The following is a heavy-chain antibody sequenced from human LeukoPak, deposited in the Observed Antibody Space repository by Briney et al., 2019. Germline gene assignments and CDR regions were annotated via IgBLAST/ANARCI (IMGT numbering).Heavy chain of an antibody. CDR1: GGSFSGYY. J-gene: IGHJ6*02. D-gene: IGHD2-15*01. Sequence: PSETLSLTCAVYGGSFSGYYWSWIRQPPGKGLEWIGEINHSGSTNYNPSLKSRVTISVDTSKNQFSLKLSSVTAADTAVYYCAREVVVVAAPSYYYYGMDVWGQGTTVTVS. V-gene: IGHV4-34*01. CDR2: INHSGST. CDR3: AREVVVVAAPSYYYYGMDV.